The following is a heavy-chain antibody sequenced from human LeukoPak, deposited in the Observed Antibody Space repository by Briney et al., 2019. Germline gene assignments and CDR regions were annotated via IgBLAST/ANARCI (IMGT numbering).Heavy chain of an antibody. CDR3: AKDISDTAMVFDY. D-gene: IGHD5-18*01. J-gene: IGHJ4*02. CDR1: GFIFDDYA. Sequence: GGSLRLSFSASGFIFDDYALHWVRQTPGKGLEWVSGISWNSGSIGYADSVKGRFTISRDNTKNSLYLQMNSLRAEDTALYYCAKDISDTAMVFDYWGQGTLVTVSS. CDR2: ISWNSGSI. V-gene: IGHV3-9*01.